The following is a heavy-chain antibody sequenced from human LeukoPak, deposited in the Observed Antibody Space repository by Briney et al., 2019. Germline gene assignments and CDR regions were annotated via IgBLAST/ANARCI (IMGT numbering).Heavy chain of an antibody. CDR1: GGSISSSSYY. V-gene: IGHV4-39*01. Sequence: PSETLSLTCTVSGGSISSSSYYWGWIRQPPGKGLEWIGSIYYSGSTYYNPSLKSRVTISVGTSKNQFSLKLSSVTGADTAVNYCARLACSSTSCWGYDAFDIWGQGTMVTVSS. CDR2: IYYSGST. CDR3: ARLACSSTSCWGYDAFDI. J-gene: IGHJ3*02. D-gene: IGHD2-2*01.